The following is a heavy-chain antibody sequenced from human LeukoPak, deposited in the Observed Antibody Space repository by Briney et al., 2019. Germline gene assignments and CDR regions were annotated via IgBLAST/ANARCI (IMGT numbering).Heavy chain of an antibody. J-gene: IGHJ4*02. CDR1: GFSFNNYA. V-gene: IGHV3-23*01. D-gene: IGHD3-22*01. CDR3: AKSTSSGYYYYFDY. Sequence: QSGGSLRLSCAASGFSFNNYAMSWVRQAPGRGLEWVSTLTESGSTYYADSVKGRFTMSRDNSKNTLSLQMNTLRAEDTAEYYCAKSTSSGYYYYFDYWGQGTLVTVSS. CDR2: LTESGST.